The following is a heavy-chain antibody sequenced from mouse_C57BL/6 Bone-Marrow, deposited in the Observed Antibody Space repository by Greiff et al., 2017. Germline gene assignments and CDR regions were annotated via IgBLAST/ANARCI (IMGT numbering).Heavy chain of an antibody. J-gene: IGHJ4*01. Sequence: VQLQQPGAELVRPGSSVKLSCKASGYTFTSYWMDWVKQSPGQGLEWIGNIYPSDSETHYNQKFKDKATLTVDKSSSTAYMQLSSLTSEDSAVYYCARGSNLYYAMDYWGQGTSVTVSS. D-gene: IGHD2-5*01. CDR1: GYTFTSYW. CDR3: ARGSNLYYAMDY. V-gene: IGHV1-61*01. CDR2: IYPSDSET.